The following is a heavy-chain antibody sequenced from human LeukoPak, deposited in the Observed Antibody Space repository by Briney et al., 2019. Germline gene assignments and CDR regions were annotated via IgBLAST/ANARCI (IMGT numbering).Heavy chain of an antibody. CDR1: GFTFNIYG. D-gene: IGHD3-10*01. V-gene: IGHV3-23*01. CDR2: ITGSGDNT. CDR3: AKSRKNTRGFGEFLSPTPPFFDY. J-gene: IGHJ4*02. Sequence: GGSLRLSCAASGFTFNIYGMSWVRQAPGKGLEWVSTITGSGDNTYYADSVKGRFTISRDNSKNTLYLQMNSLRAEDTAVYYCAKSRKNTRGFGEFLSPTPPFFDYWGQGTLVTVSS.